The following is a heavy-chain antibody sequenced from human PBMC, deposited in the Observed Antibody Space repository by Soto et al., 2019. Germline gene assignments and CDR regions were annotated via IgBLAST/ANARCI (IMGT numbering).Heavy chain of an antibody. CDR3: ARGTTYYYDSSGYYYLHRWHFDY. J-gene: IGHJ4*02. CDR2: TRNKANSYTT. V-gene: IGHV3-72*01. Sequence: GGSLRLSCAASGFTFSDHYMDWVRQAPGKGLEWVGRTRNKANSYTTEYAASVKGRFTISRDDSKNSLYLQMNSLKTEDTAVYYCARGTTYYYDSSGYYYLHRWHFDYWGQGT. D-gene: IGHD3-22*01. CDR1: GFTFSDHY.